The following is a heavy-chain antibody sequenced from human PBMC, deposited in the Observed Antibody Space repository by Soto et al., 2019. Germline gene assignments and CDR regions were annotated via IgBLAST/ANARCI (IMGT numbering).Heavy chain of an antibody. Sequence: QVQLVQSGAEVKKPGASVKVSCKASGYTFTSYDINWVRQATGQGLEWMGWMNPNSGNTGCAQKFQGRVTMTRNTSISTTYMELSSLRSEATAVYYCARVYGDYTNDAFDIWGQGTMVTVSS. V-gene: IGHV1-8*01. CDR2: MNPNSGNT. CDR1: GYTFTSYD. D-gene: IGHD4-17*01. J-gene: IGHJ3*02. CDR3: ARVYGDYTNDAFDI.